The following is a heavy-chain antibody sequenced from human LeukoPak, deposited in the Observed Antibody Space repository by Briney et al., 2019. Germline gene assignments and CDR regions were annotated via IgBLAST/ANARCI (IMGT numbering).Heavy chain of an antibody. CDR3: ARVLRYFDWLLSHWFDP. D-gene: IGHD3-9*01. Sequence: GGSLTLSCLASGFTFSASSMTWVRQVPGKGLEWVSAINPDDTGYYADSVKGRFTISRDNSKNTLYLQMNSLRAEDTAVYYCARVLRYFDWLLSHWFDPWGQGALVTVSS. V-gene: IGHV3-23*01. CDR2: INPDDTG. CDR1: GFTFSASS. J-gene: IGHJ5*02.